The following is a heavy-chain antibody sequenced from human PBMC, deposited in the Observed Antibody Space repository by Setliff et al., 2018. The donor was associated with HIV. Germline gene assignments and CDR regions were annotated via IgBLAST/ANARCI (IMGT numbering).Heavy chain of an antibody. Sequence: PSETLSLTCTVSGGSISSSNYYWGWIRQSPGKGLEWIGSVFYSGNTYYNPSLKSRVTMSVDTSKNQFSLILSSVTAADTAVYYCARDRREEGMVRGVGLYYYYYMDVWGKGTTVTVSS. J-gene: IGHJ6*03. CDR3: ARDRREEGMVRGVGLYYYYYMDV. V-gene: IGHV4-39*07. D-gene: IGHD3-10*01. CDR1: GGSISSSNYY. CDR2: VFYSGNT.